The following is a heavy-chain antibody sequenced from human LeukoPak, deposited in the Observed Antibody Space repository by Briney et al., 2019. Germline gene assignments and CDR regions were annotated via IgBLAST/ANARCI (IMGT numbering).Heavy chain of an antibody. D-gene: IGHD1-1*01. CDR2: IGSGGST. Sequence: GGSLRLSCVASGVTISSQAMSWVRQAAGKGLEWVSTIGSGGSTYYTDTVKGRFTISRDNSKNTLSLQMNSLRAEDTAVYYCAKRGTAGSWNPEDYWGQGTLVTVSS. CDR3: AKRGTAGSWNPEDY. CDR1: GVTISSQA. J-gene: IGHJ4*02. V-gene: IGHV3-23*01.